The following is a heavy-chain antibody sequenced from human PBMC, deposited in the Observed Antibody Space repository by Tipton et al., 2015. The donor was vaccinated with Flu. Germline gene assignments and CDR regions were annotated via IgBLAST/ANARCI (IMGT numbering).Heavy chain of an antibody. D-gene: IGHD3-22*01. CDR2: IYYTGNT. CDR1: GGSISGNY. J-gene: IGHJ6*02. Sequence: LSLTCTVSGGSISGNYWSWIRQPPGKGLEWIGYIYYTGNTNYNPSLKSRVTISIDTSKNVFALKLSSVTAADTAVYYCAREMAYYDTSGYSYGMDVWGQGTTVTVSS. V-gene: IGHV4-59*01. CDR3: AREMAYYDTSGYSYGMDV.